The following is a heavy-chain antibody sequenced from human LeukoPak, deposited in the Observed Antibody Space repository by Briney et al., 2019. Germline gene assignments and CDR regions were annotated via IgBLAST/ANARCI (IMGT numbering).Heavy chain of an antibody. CDR3: ARDAGGRVYVPSDY. CDR1: GFTFSTYA. V-gene: IGHV3-30-3*01. D-gene: IGHD3-16*01. J-gene: IGHJ4*02. Sequence: PGRSLRLSCEASGFTFSTYAMHWVRQAPGKGPEWVAVTSHDGSNKWYADSVKGRFTISRDNSKNTLYLQMNSLRAEDTAVYYCARDAGGRVYVPSDYWGQGTLVTVSS. CDR2: TSHDGSNK.